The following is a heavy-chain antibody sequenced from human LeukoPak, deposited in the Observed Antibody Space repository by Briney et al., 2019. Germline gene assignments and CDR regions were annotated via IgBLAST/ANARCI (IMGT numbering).Heavy chain of an antibody. CDR3: ARGRIEAAWQYYDILTGYYRWFDP. Sequence: ASVKVSCKASGYTFTSYDINWVRQATGQGLEWMGWMNPNSGNTGYAQKFQGRVTMTRNTSISTAYMELSSLRSEDTAVYYCARGRIEAAWQYYDILTGYYRWFDPWGQGTVVTVSS. CDR2: MNPNSGNT. D-gene: IGHD3-9*01. V-gene: IGHV1-8*01. CDR1: GYTFTSYD. J-gene: IGHJ5*02.